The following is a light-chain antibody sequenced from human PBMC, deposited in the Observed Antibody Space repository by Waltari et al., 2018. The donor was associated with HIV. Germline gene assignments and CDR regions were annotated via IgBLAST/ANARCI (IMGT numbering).Light chain of an antibody. Sequence: QSVLTQPPSASGTPGQRVSIFSNGNTSNIGNNLVSWYRQLPETAPELHIYITNQRPAGVPDRISGSKSGASASLAISGLRSEDEGDYYCAVWDDRLTAVLFGGGTKLTVL. CDR3: AVWDDRLTAVL. CDR1: TSNIGNNL. J-gene: IGLJ2*01. CDR2: ITN. V-gene: IGLV1-44*01.